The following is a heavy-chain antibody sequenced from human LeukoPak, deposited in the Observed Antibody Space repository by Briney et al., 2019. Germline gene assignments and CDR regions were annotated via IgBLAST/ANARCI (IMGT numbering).Heavy chain of an antibody. Sequence: GASVKVSCKVSGYTLTELSMHWVRQAPGKGLEWMGGFDPEDGETIYAQKFQGRVTMTEDTSTDTAYMELSSLRAEDTAVYYCARFSGSGGNHRYYFGNWGQGTLVTVSS. CDR3: ARFSGSGGNHRYYFGN. CDR1: GYTLTELS. D-gene: IGHD3-10*01. J-gene: IGHJ4*02. CDR2: FDPEDGET. V-gene: IGHV1-24*01.